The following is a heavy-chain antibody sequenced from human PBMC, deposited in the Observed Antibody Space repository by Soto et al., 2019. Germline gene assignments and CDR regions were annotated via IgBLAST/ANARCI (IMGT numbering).Heavy chain of an antibody. CDR1: GGTFSSYA. Sequence: QVQLVQSGAEVKKPGSSVKVSCKASGGTFSSYAISWVRQAPGQGLEWMGGIIPIFGTANYAQKFQGRVTITADESTSTAYMELSSLRSEDTAVYYCALRTGSYGPHYCYYGMDVWGQGTTVTVSS. V-gene: IGHV1-69*12. CDR3: ALRTGSYGPHYCYYGMDV. D-gene: IGHD3-10*01. J-gene: IGHJ6*02. CDR2: IIPIFGTA.